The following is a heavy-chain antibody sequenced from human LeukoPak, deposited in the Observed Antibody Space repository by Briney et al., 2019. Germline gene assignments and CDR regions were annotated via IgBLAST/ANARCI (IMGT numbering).Heavy chain of an antibody. CDR3: ARQSGTYYYDSSGYYYGVYFDY. J-gene: IGHJ4*02. D-gene: IGHD3-22*01. CDR1: GGSISSYY. CDR2: IYYSGST. Sequence: PSETLSLTCTVSGGSISSYYWSWIRQPPGKGLEWIGYIYYSGSTNYNPSLKSRVTISVDTSKNQFSLKLSSVTAADTAVYYCARQSGTYYYDSSGYYYGVYFDYWGQGTLVTVPS. V-gene: IGHV4-59*08.